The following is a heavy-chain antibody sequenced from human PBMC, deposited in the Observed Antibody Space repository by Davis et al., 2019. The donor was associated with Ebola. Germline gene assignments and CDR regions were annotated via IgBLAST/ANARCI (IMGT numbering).Heavy chain of an antibody. CDR3: ASLYCSGGSCHGGMDV. CDR1: GFTFSSYW. J-gene: IGHJ6*02. CDR2: IKQDGSEK. D-gene: IGHD2-15*01. Sequence: GESLKISCAASGFTFSSYWMSWVRQAPGKGLEWVANIKQDGSEKYYVDSVKGRFTISRDNAKNSLYLQMNSLRAEDTAVYYCASLYCSGGSCHGGMDVWGQGTTVTVSS. V-gene: IGHV3-7*01.